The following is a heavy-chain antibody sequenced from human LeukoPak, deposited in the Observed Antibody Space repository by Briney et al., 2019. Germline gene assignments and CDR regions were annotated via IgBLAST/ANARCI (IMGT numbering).Heavy chain of an antibody. CDR3: TTSPSLGGSYWGFDY. CDR1: GFTFSTYW. Sequence: GGSLRLSCAASGFTFSTYWMYWVRQAPGKGLVWVSRLSPDGSSFIYADSVKGRFTVSRDNAKNTRYLQMNSLRADDTTVYYCTTSPSLGGSYWGFDYWGQGTLLTASS. D-gene: IGHD1-26*01. CDR2: LSPDGSSF. V-gene: IGHV3-74*01. J-gene: IGHJ4*02.